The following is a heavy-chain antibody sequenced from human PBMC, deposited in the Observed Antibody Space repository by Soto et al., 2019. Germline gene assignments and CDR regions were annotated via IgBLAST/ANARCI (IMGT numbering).Heavy chain of an antibody. V-gene: IGHV3-13*01. D-gene: IGHD5-18*01. Sequence: GGSLRLSCAASGFTFSSYDMHWVRQATGKGLEWVSAIGTAGDTYYPGSVKGRFTISRENAKNSLYLQMNSLRAEDTAVYYCARGETAMTPYYGTDVWGQGTTVTVSS. CDR2: IGTAGDT. CDR3: ARGETAMTPYYGTDV. CDR1: GFTFSSYD. J-gene: IGHJ6*02.